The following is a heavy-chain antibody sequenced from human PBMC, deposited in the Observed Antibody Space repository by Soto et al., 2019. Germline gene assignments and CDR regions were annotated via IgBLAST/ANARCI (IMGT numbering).Heavy chain of an antibody. V-gene: IGHV3-23*01. CDR1: GFTFSSYA. Sequence: EVQLLESGGGLVQPGGSLRLSCAASGFTFSSYAMSWVRQAPGKGLEWVSAISGSGGSTYYADSVKGRFTISRDNSKNTLYLKMNSLRAEDTAVYYCAKSVRGVVVVAALGYWGQGTLVTVYS. J-gene: IGHJ4*02. D-gene: IGHD2-15*01. CDR2: ISGSGGST. CDR3: AKSVRGVVVVAALGY.